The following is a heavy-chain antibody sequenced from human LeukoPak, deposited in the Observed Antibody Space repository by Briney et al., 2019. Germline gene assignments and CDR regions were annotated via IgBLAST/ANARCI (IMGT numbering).Heavy chain of an antibody. CDR2: ITPHFGTT. Sequence: SVKVSCKASGDTFSSYAISWVRQAPGQGLEWVGGITPHFGTTNYAQKFQGRVTVTTDEYTSTAYMELSSLRSEDTAVYYCATVKVYCTNTTCYTANYFDYWGQGTLVIVPS. D-gene: IGHD2-2*02. V-gene: IGHV1-69*05. J-gene: IGHJ4*02. CDR1: GDTFSSYA. CDR3: ATVKVYCTNTTCYTANYFDY.